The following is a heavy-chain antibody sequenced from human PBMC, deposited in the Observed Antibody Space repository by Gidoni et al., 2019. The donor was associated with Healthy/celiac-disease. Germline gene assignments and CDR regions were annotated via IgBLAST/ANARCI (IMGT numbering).Heavy chain of an antibody. Sequence: QVQLVQSGAEVQKPGSSVKVSCKAFGGSFSSFAISWVRQAPGQGLEWMGGIIPMFATANYAQKFQGRVTITADESTSTVYMELSSLRSEDTAVYYCARGQGDYVFDYWGQGTLVTVSS. D-gene: IGHD4-17*01. CDR2: IIPMFATA. CDR1: GGSFSSFA. CDR3: ARGQGDYVFDY. J-gene: IGHJ4*02. V-gene: IGHV1-69*01.